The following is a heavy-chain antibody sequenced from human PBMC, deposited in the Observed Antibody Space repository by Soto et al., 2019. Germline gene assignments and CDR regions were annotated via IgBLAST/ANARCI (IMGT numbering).Heavy chain of an antibody. J-gene: IGHJ6*02. CDR1: GFTFSSYG. V-gene: IGHV3-33*01. CDR2: IRYHGSNK. CDR3: ARDPDIVVVPAAVGYYGMDV. D-gene: IGHD2-2*01. Sequence: PGGSRRLSCGAAGFTFSSYGINWVRQAAGKGLEWVPVIRYHGSNKYYPASVKGPFTISRDNSKNTLYLQMNSLRAEDTAVYYCARDPDIVVVPAAVGYYGMDVWGQGTTVTVSS.